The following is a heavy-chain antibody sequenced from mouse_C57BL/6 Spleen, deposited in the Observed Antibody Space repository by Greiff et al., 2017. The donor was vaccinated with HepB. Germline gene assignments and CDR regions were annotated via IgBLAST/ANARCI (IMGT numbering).Heavy chain of an antibody. V-gene: IGHV1-69*01. CDR2: IDPSDSYT. J-gene: IGHJ2*01. CDR1: GYTFTSYW. Sequence: QVQLQQPGAELVMPGASVKLSCKASGYTFTSYWMHWVKQRPGQGLEWIGEIDPSDSYTNYNQKFKGMSTLTVDKSSSTAYMQLSSLTSEDSAVYYCASQDSSGFDYWGQGTTLTVSS. CDR3: ASQDSSGFDY. D-gene: IGHD3-2*02.